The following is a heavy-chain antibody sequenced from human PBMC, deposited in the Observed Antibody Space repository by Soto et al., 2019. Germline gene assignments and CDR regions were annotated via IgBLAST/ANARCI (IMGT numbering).Heavy chain of an antibody. CDR1: GYSFTSYW. CDR3: ARLQEGYCSGGSCYYYYGMDV. J-gene: IGHJ6*02. D-gene: IGHD2-15*01. Sequence: GESLKISCNGSGYSFTSYWISWVRQMPGKGLEWMGRIDPSDSYTNYSPSFQGHVTISADKSISTAYLQWSSLKASDTAMYYCARLQEGYCSGGSCYYYYGMDVWGQGTTVTVSS. V-gene: IGHV5-10-1*01. CDR2: IDPSDSYT.